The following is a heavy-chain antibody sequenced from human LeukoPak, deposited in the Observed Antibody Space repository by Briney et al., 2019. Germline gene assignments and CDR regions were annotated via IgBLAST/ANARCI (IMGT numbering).Heavy chain of an antibody. Sequence: PGGSLRLSCAASGFTFSSYSMNWVRQAPGKGLEWVSSISSSSSYIYYADSVKGRFTISRDNAKNSLYLQLNSLRAEDTAVYYCARAVGHCSTTSCYAWLDPWGQGTLVTVSS. CDR3: ARAVGHCSTTSCYAWLDP. CDR1: GFTFSSYS. CDR2: ISSSSSYI. J-gene: IGHJ5*02. V-gene: IGHV3-21*01. D-gene: IGHD2-2*01.